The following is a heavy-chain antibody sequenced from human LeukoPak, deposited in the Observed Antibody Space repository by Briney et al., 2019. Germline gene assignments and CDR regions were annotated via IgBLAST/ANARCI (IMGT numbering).Heavy chain of an antibody. J-gene: IGHJ4*02. Sequence: GGSLTLSCAASGFTFSSYALNWVRQAPGKGLEWVSSISSSSSYIYYADSVRGRFTISRDNAKNSLYLQMNSLRAEDTAVYYCARVVGSSSSWVDYWGQGTLVTVSS. D-gene: IGHD6-13*01. V-gene: IGHV3-21*04. CDR3: ARVVGSSSSWVDY. CDR1: GFTFSSYA. CDR2: ISSSSSYI.